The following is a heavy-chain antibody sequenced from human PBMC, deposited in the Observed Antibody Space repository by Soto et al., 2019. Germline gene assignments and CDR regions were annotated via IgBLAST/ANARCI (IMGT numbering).Heavy chain of an antibody. CDR3: AGGIAARPVGY. CDR1: GGSISSGGYS. J-gene: IGHJ4*02. CDR2: IYHSGST. Sequence: QLQLQESGSGLVKPSQTLSLTCAVSGGSISSGGYSWSWIRQPPGKGLEWIGYIYHSGSTYYNPSLESNVTISVDRSKNQFSLRLSSVTAADTSVYVCAGGIAARPVGYWGQGTLATVAS. V-gene: IGHV4-30-2*01. D-gene: IGHD6-6*01.